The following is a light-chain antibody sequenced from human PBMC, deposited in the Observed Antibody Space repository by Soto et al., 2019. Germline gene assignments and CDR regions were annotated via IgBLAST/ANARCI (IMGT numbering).Light chain of an antibody. V-gene: IGLV1-44*01. CDR3: AAWDDSLNGVV. CDR2: SNN. Sequence: QSVLTQPPSASGTPGQRVTISCSGSSSNIGSNTVNWYQQLPGTAPKLLIYSNNQRPSGGPDRFSGSKSGTSASLAISGLQSEDEADYSCAAWDDSLNGVVFGGGTKLTVL. J-gene: IGLJ2*01. CDR1: SSNIGSNT.